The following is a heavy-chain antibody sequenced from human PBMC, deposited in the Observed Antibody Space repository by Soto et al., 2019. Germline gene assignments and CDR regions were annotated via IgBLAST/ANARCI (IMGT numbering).Heavy chain of an antibody. CDR2: ISGSGGST. V-gene: IGHV3-23*01. D-gene: IGHD1-1*01. J-gene: IGHJ4*02. CDR1: GFTFSSYA. CDR3: AKDFYGRGTSYYFDY. Sequence: PGGSLRLSCAASGFTFSSYAMSWVRQAPGKGLEWVSAISGSGGSTYYADSVKGRFTISRDNSKNTLYLQMNSLRAEDTAVYYCAKDFYGRGTSYYFDYWGQGTLVTVSS.